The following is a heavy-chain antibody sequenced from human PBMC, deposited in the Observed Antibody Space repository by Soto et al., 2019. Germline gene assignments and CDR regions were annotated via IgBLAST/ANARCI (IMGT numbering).Heavy chain of an antibody. D-gene: IGHD3-10*01. CDR1: GFAFSSHP. CDR2: ISDGGDLT. Sequence: GALRLSCAASGFAFSSHPMSWVRQAPEKGLEWVAGISDGGDLTYNADSVRGRFTISRDNSRNTLYLQMNSLRAEDTAVYYCARRVIGSSRAFDIWGHGTMDTGSS. CDR3: ARRVIGSSRAFDI. J-gene: IGHJ3*02. V-gene: IGHV3-23*01.